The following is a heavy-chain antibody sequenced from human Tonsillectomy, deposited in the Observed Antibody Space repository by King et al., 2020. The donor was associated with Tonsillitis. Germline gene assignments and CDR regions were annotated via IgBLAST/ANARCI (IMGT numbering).Heavy chain of an antibody. D-gene: IGHD2-8*01. CDR1: GFTFRNYG. CDR3: AKEGIGVWDWYLDL. Sequence: QVQLVESGGGVVQPGMSLRLSCAASGFTFRNYGMHWVRQAPGKGLEWVALIAYDASYENYADSVKGRFAISRDNSKNTLYLEMNSLRVEDTAVYYCAKEGIGVWDWYLDLWGRGTLVTV. J-gene: IGHJ2*01. V-gene: IGHV3-30*18. CDR2: IAYDASYE.